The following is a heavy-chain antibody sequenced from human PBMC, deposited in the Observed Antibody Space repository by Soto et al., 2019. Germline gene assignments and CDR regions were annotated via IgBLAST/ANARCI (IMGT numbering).Heavy chain of an antibody. CDR1: GFTFSRYS. D-gene: IGHD3-3*01. CDR3: AQIFDY. J-gene: IGHJ4*02. Sequence: GGSLRLSCSACGFTFSRYSMTWVRQGPEKGLEWVSEISADGTRTYYADSVKGRFTVSRDNSKNTLYLQMNSLRAEDTAVYYCAQIFDYWGQGTLVTVSS. V-gene: IGHV3-23*01. CDR2: ISADGTRT.